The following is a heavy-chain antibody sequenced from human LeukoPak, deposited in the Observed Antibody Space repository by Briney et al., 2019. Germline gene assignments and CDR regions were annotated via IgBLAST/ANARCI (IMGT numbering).Heavy chain of an antibody. CDR1: GFTFSSYW. CDR2: INSDGSST. CDR3: ARAGRALLWFGELLGDAFDI. J-gene: IGHJ3*02. D-gene: IGHD3-10*01. V-gene: IGHV3-74*01. Sequence: GGSLRLSCAASGFTFSSYWMHWVRQAPGKGLVWVSRINSDGSSTSYADSVKGRFTTSRDNAKNTLYLQMNSLRAEDTAVYYCARAGRALLWFGELLGDAFDIWGQGTMVTVSS.